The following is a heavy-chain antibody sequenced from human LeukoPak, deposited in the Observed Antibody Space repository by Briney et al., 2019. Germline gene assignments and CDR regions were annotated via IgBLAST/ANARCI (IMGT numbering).Heavy chain of an antibody. J-gene: IGHJ6*02. CDR1: GGTFSGYY. Sequence: SETLSLTCAVYGGTFSGYYWSRIRHPPGKGLEWLGEINQSGSTNYNPSLKSRVTISVDTSKNQFSLKLSSVTAADTAVYYCARVSRVPYYYYGMDVWGQGTTVTVSS. V-gene: IGHV4-34*01. CDR3: ARVSRVPYYYYGMDV. D-gene: IGHD5/OR15-5a*01. CDR2: INQSGST.